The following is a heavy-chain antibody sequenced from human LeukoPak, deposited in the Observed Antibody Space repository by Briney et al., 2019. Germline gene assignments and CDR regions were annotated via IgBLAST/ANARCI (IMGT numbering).Heavy chain of an antibody. V-gene: IGHV4-39*01. CDR1: GGSISSSSYY. CDR3: ARQGYCTNGVCYPDRFDY. J-gene: IGHJ4*02. Sequence: SETLSLTCTVSGGSISSSSYYWGWIRQPPGKGLEGIGSIYYSGSTYYNPSLKSRVTISVDTSKNQFSLKLRSVTAADTAVYYCARQGYCTNGVCYPDRFDYWGQGTLVTVSS. CDR2: IYYSGST. D-gene: IGHD2-8*01.